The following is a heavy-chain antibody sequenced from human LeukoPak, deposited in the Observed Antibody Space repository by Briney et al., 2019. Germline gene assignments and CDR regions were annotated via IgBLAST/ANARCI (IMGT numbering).Heavy chain of an antibody. Sequence: SETLSLTCTVSGGSISSYYWSWIRQPPGKGLEWIGYIYYSGSTNYNPSLKSRVTISVDTSKNQFSLKLSSVTAADTAVYYCARDNPPLQHGMDVWGQGTTVTVSS. CDR2: IYYSGST. CDR1: GGSISSYY. CDR3: ARDNPPLQHGMDV. D-gene: IGHD4-11*01. J-gene: IGHJ6*02. V-gene: IGHV4-59*01.